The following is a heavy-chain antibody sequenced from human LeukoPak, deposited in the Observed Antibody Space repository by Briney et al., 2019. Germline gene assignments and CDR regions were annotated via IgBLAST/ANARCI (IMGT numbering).Heavy chain of an antibody. V-gene: IGHV3-30*18. J-gene: IGHJ5*02. Sequence: PGGSLRLSCAASGFTLRNFGIHWVRQAPGKGLEWVAAISYDGSNKYYGDSVRGRFTVSRDDSKNTLYLQMNSLRVEDTAIYYCAKDLITTLIRGVPAWGQGTLVTVSS. CDR1: GFTLRNFG. CDR2: ISYDGSNK. D-gene: IGHD3-10*01. CDR3: AKDLITTLIRGVPA.